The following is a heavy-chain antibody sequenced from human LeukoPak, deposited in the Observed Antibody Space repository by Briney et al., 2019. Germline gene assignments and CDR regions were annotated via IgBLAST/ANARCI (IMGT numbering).Heavy chain of an antibody. CDR2: ISTYNGDT. Sequence: ASVKVSCKASGYTFTTYGISWLRQAPGQGLEWMGWISTYNGDTNYAQKLQGRVTLTTDTSTSTAYMELRSLRSDDTAVYYCARDDGYFDYWGQGTLVTVSS. CDR1: GYTFTTYG. D-gene: IGHD3-22*01. J-gene: IGHJ4*02. V-gene: IGHV1-18*01. CDR3: ARDDGYFDY.